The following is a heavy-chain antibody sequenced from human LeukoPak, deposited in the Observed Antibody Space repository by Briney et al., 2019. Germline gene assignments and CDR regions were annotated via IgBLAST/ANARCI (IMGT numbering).Heavy chain of an antibody. CDR1: GYTFTGYY. CDR2: INPNSGGT. Sequence: ASVKVSCKASGYTFTGYYMHWVRQAPGQGLEWMGWINPNSGGTNYAQKFQGRVTTTRDTSISTAYMELSRLRSDDTAVYYCARAWPRIVVVPAAHHFDYWGQGTLVTVSS. J-gene: IGHJ4*02. CDR3: ARAWPRIVVVPAAHHFDY. V-gene: IGHV1-2*02. D-gene: IGHD2-2*01.